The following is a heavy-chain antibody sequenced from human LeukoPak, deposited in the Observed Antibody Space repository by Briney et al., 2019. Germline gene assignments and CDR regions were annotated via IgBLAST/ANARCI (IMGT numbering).Heavy chain of an antibody. D-gene: IGHD3-10*01. CDR2: ISSSGTTI. V-gene: IGHV3-48*03. CDR1: GFTFSSFE. J-gene: IGHJ6*03. Sequence: PGWSLRLSCAASGFTFSSFEMNWVRQAPGMGLEWVSHISSSGTTIYDADSVKGRFTISRDNTKNSLYLQMNSLRAEDTAVYYCAKGSGSYSRYYYYYMDVWGKGTTVTVSS. CDR3: AKGSGSYSRYYYYYMDV.